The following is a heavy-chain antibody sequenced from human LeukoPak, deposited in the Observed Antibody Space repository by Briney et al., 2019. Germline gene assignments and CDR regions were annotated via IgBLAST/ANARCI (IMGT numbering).Heavy chain of an antibody. CDR1: GGSISSYY. D-gene: IGHD2-15*01. V-gene: IGHV4-59*08. CDR3: ARLPIGYCSGGSCYDTANFDY. J-gene: IGHJ4*02. CDR2: MYYSGST. Sequence: SETLSLTCTVSGGSISSYYWSWIRQPPGKGLEWIGYMYYSGSTNYNPSLKSRVTISVDTSKNQFSLKLSSVTAADTAVYYCARLPIGYCSGGSCYDTANFDYWGQGTLVTVSS.